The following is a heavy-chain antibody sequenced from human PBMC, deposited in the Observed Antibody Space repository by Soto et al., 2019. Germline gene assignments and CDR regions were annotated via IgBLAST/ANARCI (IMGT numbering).Heavy chain of an antibody. D-gene: IGHD3-10*01. CDR2: INHSGST. Sequence: QVQLQQWGAGLLKPSETLSLTCAVYGGSFSGYYWSWIRQPPGKGLEWIGEINHSGSTNYNPSLKIRVTISVDTSKNQFSLKLSSVTAADTAVYYCARAASGSGTEYYFDYWGQGTLVTVSS. CDR1: GGSFSGYY. J-gene: IGHJ4*02. CDR3: ARAASGSGTEYYFDY. V-gene: IGHV4-34*01.